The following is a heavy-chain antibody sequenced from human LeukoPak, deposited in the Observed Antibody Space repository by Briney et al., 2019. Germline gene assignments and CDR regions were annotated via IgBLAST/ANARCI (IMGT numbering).Heavy chain of an antibody. J-gene: IGHJ4*02. CDR1: GFTFSSYS. CDR2: ISSSSSYI. V-gene: IGHV3-21*01. D-gene: IGHD5-18*01. Sequence: GGSLRLSCAASGFTFSSYSMNWVRQAPGKGLEWVSSISSSSSYIYYADSVKGRFTISRDNAKNSLYLQMNSLRAEDTAVYYCARDLSGITGYTYGRGIDYWGQGTLVTVSS. CDR3: ARDLSGITGYTYGRGIDY.